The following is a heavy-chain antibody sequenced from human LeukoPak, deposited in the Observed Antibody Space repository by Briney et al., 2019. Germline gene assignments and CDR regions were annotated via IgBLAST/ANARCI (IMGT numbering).Heavy chain of an antibody. D-gene: IGHD2-21*01. J-gene: IGHJ5*02. CDR3: TVQVIPSDKWFDP. Sequence: GGSLRLSCTASGLLFGDYAMTWVRQAPGKGLEWVGFIRSKPYGGTAEYAASVKGRFTISRDDSKTIAYLDMNGLKTEDTAVYHCTVQVIPSDKWFDPWGQGTPVTVSS. CDR2: IRSKPYGGTA. V-gene: IGHV3-49*04. CDR1: GLLFGDYA.